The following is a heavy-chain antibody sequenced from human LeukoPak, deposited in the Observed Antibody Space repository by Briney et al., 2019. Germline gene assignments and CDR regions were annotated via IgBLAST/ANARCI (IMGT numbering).Heavy chain of an antibody. J-gene: IGHJ4*02. CDR1: GFTFNKYD. D-gene: IGHD2-2*01. V-gene: IGHV3-30*02. CDR3: AKVGGRGNIVVVPAAAEYYFDY. CDR2: IQFNENNK. Sequence: GGSLRLSCATSGFTFNKYDMHWVRQAPGKGLEWVAYIQFNENNKYYVDSVKGRFTISRDNSKNTLYLQMNSLRAEDTAVYYCAKVGGRGNIVVVPAAAEYYFDYWGQGTLVTVSS.